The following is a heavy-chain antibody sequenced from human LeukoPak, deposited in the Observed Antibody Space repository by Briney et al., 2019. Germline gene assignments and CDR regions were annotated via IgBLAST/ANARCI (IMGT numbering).Heavy chain of an antibody. Sequence: GGSLRLSCAASGFTFSSYAMSWVRQAPGKGLEWVSGISGSGGSTYYADSVKGRFTISRDNSKNTLYLQMNSLRAEDTAVYYCARVTMTTVSGDYWGQGTLVTVSS. CDR3: ARVTMTTVSGDY. CDR2: ISGSGGST. V-gene: IGHV3-23*01. CDR1: GFTFSSYA. D-gene: IGHD4-17*01. J-gene: IGHJ4*02.